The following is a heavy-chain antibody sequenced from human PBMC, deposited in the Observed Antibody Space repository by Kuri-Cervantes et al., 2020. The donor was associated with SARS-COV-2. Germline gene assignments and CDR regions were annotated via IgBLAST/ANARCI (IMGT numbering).Heavy chain of an antibody. CDR1: GYTLTELS. Sequence: ASVKVSCKVSGYTLTELSMHRVRQAPGKGLEWMGGFDPEDGETIYAQKFQGRVTMTEDTSTDTAYMELSSLRSEDTAVYYCATDHIAAAGLLDYWGQGTLVTVSS. V-gene: IGHV1-24*01. J-gene: IGHJ4*02. CDR2: FDPEDGET. CDR3: ATDHIAAAGLLDY. D-gene: IGHD6-13*01.